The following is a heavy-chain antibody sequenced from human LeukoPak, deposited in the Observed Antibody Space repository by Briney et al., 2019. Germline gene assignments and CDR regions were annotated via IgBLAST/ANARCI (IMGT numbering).Heavy chain of an antibody. CDR3: ARSARGRNNFDY. J-gene: IGHJ4*02. Sequence: PSETLSLTCTVSGGSISSYYWSWIRQPPGKGLEWIGYIYYSGSTNYKSSLKSRVTISVDTSKNQFSLKLSSVTAADTAVYYCARSARGRNNFDYWGQGILVTVSS. CDR1: GGSISSYY. V-gene: IGHV4-59*01. CDR2: IYYSGST.